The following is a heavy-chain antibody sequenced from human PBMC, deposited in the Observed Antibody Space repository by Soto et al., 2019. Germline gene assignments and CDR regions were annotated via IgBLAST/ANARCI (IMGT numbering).Heavy chain of an antibody. D-gene: IGHD3-3*01. Sequence: SGPTLVTGTNPLTLTCSFSGFSLRTGGVGVGWIRQTPGKALEWLAVIYWNDGKRYSPSLRSRLSISKDTSKNQVVLTLTKMDPVDTATYYCAHRGYAFWSDSESWFDPWGPGTLVTLSS. CDR2: IYWNDGK. J-gene: IGHJ5*02. CDR3: AHRGYAFWSDSESWFDP. CDR1: GFSLRTGGVG. V-gene: IGHV2-5*01.